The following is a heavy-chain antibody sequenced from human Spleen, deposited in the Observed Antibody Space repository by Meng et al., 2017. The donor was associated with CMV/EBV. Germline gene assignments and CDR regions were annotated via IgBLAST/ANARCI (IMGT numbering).Heavy chain of an antibody. D-gene: IGHD3-3*01. CDR3: ARVYYDFWSGYYCFDY. Sequence: GGSSSSSNWWSWVRQPPGKGLEWIGEIYHSGSTNYNPSLKSRVTISVDKSKNQFSLKLSSVTAADTAVYYCARVYYDFWSGYYCFDYWGQGTLVTVSS. CDR1: GGSSSSSNW. J-gene: IGHJ4*02. CDR2: IYHSGST. V-gene: IGHV4-4*02.